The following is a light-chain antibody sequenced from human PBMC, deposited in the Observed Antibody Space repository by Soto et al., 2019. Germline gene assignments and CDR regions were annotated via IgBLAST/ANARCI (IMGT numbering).Light chain of an antibody. Sequence: EIVLTQSPATLSLSPGERATISCRASQSVSSYLAWYQQKPGQAPRLLIYDASNRATGIPARFSGSGSGTDFTLTISSLEPEDFAVYYCQQRSNWPPLTFGQGTRLEIK. CDR1: QSVSSY. CDR2: DAS. V-gene: IGKV3-11*01. J-gene: IGKJ5*01. CDR3: QQRSNWPPLT.